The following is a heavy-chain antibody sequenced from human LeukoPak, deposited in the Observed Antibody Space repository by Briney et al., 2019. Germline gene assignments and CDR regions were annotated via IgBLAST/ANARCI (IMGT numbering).Heavy chain of an antibody. V-gene: IGHV3-30-3*01. D-gene: IGHD4-17*01. CDR2: ISFDGSNK. CDR3: ARGYGLY. J-gene: IGHJ4*02. CDR1: GFTFSSYW. Sequence: GGSLRLSCAASGFTFSSYWMSWVRRAPGKGLEWVAVISFDGSNKFYADSVKGRFTISRDNAKNSLYLQMNSLRAEDTAVYYCARGYGLYWGQGTLVTVSS.